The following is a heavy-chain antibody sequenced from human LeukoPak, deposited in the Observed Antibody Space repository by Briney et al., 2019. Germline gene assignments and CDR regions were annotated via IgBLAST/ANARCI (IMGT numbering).Heavy chain of an antibody. J-gene: IGHJ4*02. CDR1: GDSITSDY. CDR2: INYRGTT. D-gene: IGHD4-17*01. Sequence: SETLSLTCTVSGDSITSDYWSWIRQPPGKGLEWIGFINYRGTTSYNPSLTSRVAISRDMSKNQFALNLSSVSAADTAVYYCARYRDGDRDISLDIWGRGTLVTVSS. CDR3: ARYRDGDRDISLDI. V-gene: IGHV4-59*08.